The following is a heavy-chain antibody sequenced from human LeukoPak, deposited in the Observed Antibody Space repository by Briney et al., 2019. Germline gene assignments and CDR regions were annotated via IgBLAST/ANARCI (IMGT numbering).Heavy chain of an antibody. D-gene: IGHD1-26*01. CDR1: GFTFSSYT. Sequence: GESLRLSCAASGFTFSSYTMTWVRQAPGKGLEWVSSISRSGDYIFYADSVRGRFTISRDNAKNSLYLQMTSLRAEDTAVYYCAKDRLVGGSDSLPLDSRGQGTLVTVSS. CDR3: AKDRLVGGSDSLPLDS. CDR2: ISRSGDYI. V-gene: IGHV3-21*01. J-gene: IGHJ4*02.